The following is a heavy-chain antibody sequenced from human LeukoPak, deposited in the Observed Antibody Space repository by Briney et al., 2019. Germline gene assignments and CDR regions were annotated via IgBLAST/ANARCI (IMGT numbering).Heavy chain of an antibody. V-gene: IGHV4-34*01. CDR3: ARLRPDSSGLYYFDY. Sequence: SETLSLTCTVSGGSISSYYWSWIRQPPGKGLEWIGEINHSGSTNYNPSLKSRVTISVDTSKNQFSLKLSSVTAADTAVYYCARLRPDSSGLYYFDYWGQGTLVTVSS. CDR1: GGSISSYY. CDR2: INHSGST. D-gene: IGHD6-19*01. J-gene: IGHJ4*02.